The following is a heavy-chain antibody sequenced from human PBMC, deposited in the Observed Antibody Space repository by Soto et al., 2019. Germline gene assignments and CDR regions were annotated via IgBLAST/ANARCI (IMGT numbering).Heavy chain of an antibody. CDR2: IYYSGST. V-gene: IGHV4-61*01. J-gene: IGHJ4*02. Sequence: QVQLQESGPGLVKPSETLSLTCTVSGGSVSSGSYYWSWIRQPPGKGLEWIGYIYYSGSTKYNTSLKSRVTISVDTSKNQFSLKLSSVTAADTALYYCAREHSSGVFDYWGQGTLVTVSS. CDR3: AREHSSGVFDY. D-gene: IGHD5-18*01. CDR1: GGSVSSGSYY.